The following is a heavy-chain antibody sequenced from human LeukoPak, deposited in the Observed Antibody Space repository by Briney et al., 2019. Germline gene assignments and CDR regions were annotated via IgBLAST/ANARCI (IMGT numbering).Heavy chain of an antibody. J-gene: IGHJ3*02. CDR2: IKQDGTEK. Sequence: GGSLRLSCAASGFTFSSYWMTWVRQAPGKGLEWVANIKQDGTEKDYVDSVKGRFTISRDNSKNSVYLQMNSLRVEDTGVYYCARDPYKYDTRGYFSTAFDIWGHGSKVTVSS. CDR1: GFTFSSYW. V-gene: IGHV3-7*01. CDR3: ARDPYKYDTRGYFSTAFDI. D-gene: IGHD3-22*01.